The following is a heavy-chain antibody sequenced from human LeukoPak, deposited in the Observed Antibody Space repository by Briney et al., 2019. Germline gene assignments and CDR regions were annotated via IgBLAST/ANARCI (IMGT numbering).Heavy chain of an antibody. Sequence: ASVKVSCKVSGYTLTELSMHWVRQAPGKGLEWMGGFDPEDGETIYAQKFQGRVTMTEDTSTDTAYMELSSLRSEDTAVYYCAKVMYYYDSSGYYFDAFDIWGQGTMVTVSS. CDR2: FDPEDGET. D-gene: IGHD3-22*01. J-gene: IGHJ3*02. CDR3: AKVMYYYDSSGYYFDAFDI. CDR1: GYTLTELS. V-gene: IGHV1-24*01.